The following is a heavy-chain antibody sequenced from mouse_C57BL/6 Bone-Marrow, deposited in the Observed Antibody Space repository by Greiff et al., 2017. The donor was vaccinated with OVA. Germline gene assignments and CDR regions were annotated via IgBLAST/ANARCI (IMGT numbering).Heavy chain of an antibody. V-gene: IGHV5-15*01. CDR1: GFTFSDYG. CDR2: ISNLAYSI. Sequence: EVQGVESGGGLVQPGGSLKLSCAASGFTFSDYGMAWVRQAPRKGPEWVAFISNLAYSIYYADTVTGRFTISRENAKNTLYLEMSSLRSEDTAMYYCARPYYYGSSPGYFDVWGTGTTVTVSS. D-gene: IGHD1-1*01. CDR3: ARPYYYGSSPGYFDV. J-gene: IGHJ1*03.